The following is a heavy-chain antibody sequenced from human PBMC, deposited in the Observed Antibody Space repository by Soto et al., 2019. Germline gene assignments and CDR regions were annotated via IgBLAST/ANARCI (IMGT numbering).Heavy chain of an antibody. CDR3: AREGVIAVLGDAFDI. CDR1: GYTFTSYS. CDR2: ISPYNGNT. Sequence: VASVKVSFKASGYTFTSYSMSWVRQAPGQGLEWMGWISPYNGNTKYAQKLQGRVTMTTDTSTSTAYMELRRLRSDDTAIYYCAREGVIAVLGDAFDIWGQGTMVTVSS. J-gene: IGHJ3*02. V-gene: IGHV1-18*04. D-gene: IGHD6-19*01.